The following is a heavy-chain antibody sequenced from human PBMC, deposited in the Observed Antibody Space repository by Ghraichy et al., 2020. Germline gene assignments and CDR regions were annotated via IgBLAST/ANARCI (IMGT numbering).Heavy chain of an antibody. V-gene: IGHV3-74*01. Sequence: LSLTCAASGFTFSSYYMHWVRQAPGKGLVWVSRINSDGSTTTYADSVKGRFTISRDNAKHTLYLQMNSLRAEDTAFYYCARDLGRDFWSGYYRASGLDVWGQGTTVTVSS. CDR2: INSDGSTT. D-gene: IGHD3-3*01. CDR3: ARDLGRDFWSGYYRASGLDV. J-gene: IGHJ6*02. CDR1: GFTFSSYY.